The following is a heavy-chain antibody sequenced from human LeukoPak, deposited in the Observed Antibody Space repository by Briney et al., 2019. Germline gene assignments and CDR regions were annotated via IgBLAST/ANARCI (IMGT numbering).Heavy chain of an antibody. J-gene: IGHJ4*02. CDR1: GFTFGDYA. CDR3: TRDQTPYY. V-gene: IGHV3-49*04. CDR2: IRSKVYGGTP. Sequence: PGGSLRLSCTASGFTFGDYAMTWVRQAPGKGLEWVGFIRSKVYGGTPEYAASVKGRFTISRDDSKGIAYLQMNSLKTEDTDVYYCTRDQTPYYWGQGTLVTVSS.